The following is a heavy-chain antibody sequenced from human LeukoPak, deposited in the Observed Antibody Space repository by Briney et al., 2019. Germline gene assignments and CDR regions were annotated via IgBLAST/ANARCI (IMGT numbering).Heavy chain of an antibody. Sequence: ASVKVSCKASGYTFTSYGISWVRQAPGQGLEWMGWISAYNGNTNYAQKLQGRVTMTTDTSTSTAYMELRSLRSDDTAVYYCARGGQLRFLEWLPMDVWGKGTTVTASS. J-gene: IGHJ6*03. CDR2: ISAYNGNT. CDR1: GYTFTSYG. CDR3: ARGGQLRFLEWLPMDV. V-gene: IGHV1-18*01. D-gene: IGHD3-3*01.